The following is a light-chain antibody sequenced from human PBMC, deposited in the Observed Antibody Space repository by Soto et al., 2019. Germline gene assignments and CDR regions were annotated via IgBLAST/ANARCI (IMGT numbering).Light chain of an antibody. CDR2: DVS. Sequence: QSALTQPRSVSGSPGQSVAISCTGTSSDVGDYSFVSWYQQHPGKAPKLMIYDVSKRPSGVPDRFSGSKSGNTASLIISGLQTDDEADYYCCSYAAYFLVLGGGTKLTVL. CDR3: CSYAAYFLV. CDR1: SSDVGDYSF. J-gene: IGLJ2*01. V-gene: IGLV2-11*01.